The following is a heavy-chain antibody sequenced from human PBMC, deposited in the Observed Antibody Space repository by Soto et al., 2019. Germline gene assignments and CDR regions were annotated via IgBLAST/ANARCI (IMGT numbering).Heavy chain of an antibody. J-gene: IGHJ5*02. V-gene: IGHV1-18*01. CDR2: ISAYNGNT. D-gene: IGHD6-6*01. CDR3: ARVPYSSSSRSGGWFDP. Sequence: QVQLVQSGAEVKKPGASVKVSCKASGYTFTSYGISWVRQAPGQGLEWMGWISAYNGNTNYAQKLQGRVTMTTDTSTSTAYMELRNLRSDDTAVYYCARVPYSSSSRSGGWFDPWGQGTLVTVSS. CDR1: GYTFTSYG.